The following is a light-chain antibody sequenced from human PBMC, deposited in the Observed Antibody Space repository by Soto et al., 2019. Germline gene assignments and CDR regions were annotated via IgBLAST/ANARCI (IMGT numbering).Light chain of an antibody. Sequence: EIVLTQSPGTLSLSPGERATLSCRASQSVSSSYVAWYQQKPGQAPRLLIYGATTRATGIPARFSGSGSGTDFTLTISRLEPEDFAVYYCQQYDSSPRTFGQGTKVDIK. CDR1: QSVSSSY. CDR3: QQYDSSPRT. V-gene: IGKV3-20*01. J-gene: IGKJ1*01. CDR2: GAT.